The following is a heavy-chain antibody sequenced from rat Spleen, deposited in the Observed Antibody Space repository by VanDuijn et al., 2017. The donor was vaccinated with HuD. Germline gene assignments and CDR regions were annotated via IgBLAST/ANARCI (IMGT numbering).Heavy chain of an antibody. CDR3: AKTTVTYYYVMDA. J-gene: IGHJ4*01. CDR2: INSAGST. D-gene: IGHD1-11*01. V-gene: IGHV3-3*01. CDR1: GYSITNNY. Sequence: EVQLQESGPGLVKPSQSISLTCSVTGYSITNNYWGWIRKFPGNEMEWMGYINSAGSTNYNPSLKSRISITRDTSKNQFFLQVNSVTTEDTATYYCAKTTVTYYYVMDAWGQGALVTVSS.